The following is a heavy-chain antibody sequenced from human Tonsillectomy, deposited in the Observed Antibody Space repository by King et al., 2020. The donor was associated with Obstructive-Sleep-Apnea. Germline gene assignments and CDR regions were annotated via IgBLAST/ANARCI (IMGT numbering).Heavy chain of an antibody. V-gene: IGHV1-18*04. Sequence: QLVQSGAEVKKPGASVNVSCKASGYMFMNYGVTWVRQAPGQGLEWMGWISGYNGKTHYAPKVHDRVTLTTDTSTRTVYMELRSLRSDDTAVYYCARDSFSGGLFGFGESGDFDFWGQGTLVTVSS. CDR1: GYMFMNYG. CDR2: ISGYNGKT. J-gene: IGHJ4*02. D-gene: IGHD3-10*01. CDR3: ARDSFSGGLFGFGESGDFDF.